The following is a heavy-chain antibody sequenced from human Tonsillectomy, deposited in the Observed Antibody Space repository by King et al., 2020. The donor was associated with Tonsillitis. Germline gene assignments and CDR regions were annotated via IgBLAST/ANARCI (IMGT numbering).Heavy chain of an antibody. Sequence: VQLVQSGAEVKKPGESLKISCQGSGYSFTTYWIGWVRQMPGKGLEWMGIIYPDDSDTRYSPSFQGQVTISADKSISTAYLQWSSLQASDTAMYYCARQFRQQLLWDAFDIWGQGTMVTVSS. CDR2: IYPDDSDT. CDR3: ARQFRQQLLWDAFDI. CDR1: GYSFTTYW. J-gene: IGHJ3*02. V-gene: IGHV5-51*01. D-gene: IGHD6-13*01.